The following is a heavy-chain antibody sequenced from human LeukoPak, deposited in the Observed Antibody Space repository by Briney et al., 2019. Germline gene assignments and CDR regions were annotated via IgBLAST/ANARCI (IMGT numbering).Heavy chain of an antibody. V-gene: IGHV4-59*01. Sequence: PSETLSLTCTVSGGSISSYYWSWIRQPPGKGLEWIGYIYYSGSTNYNPSLKSRVTISADTSKNQFSLKLSSVTAADTAVYYCTRGRSTGNFDYWGQGTLVTVSS. CDR2: IYYSGST. CDR3: TRGRSTGNFDY. CDR1: GGSISSYY. J-gene: IGHJ4*02. D-gene: IGHD3-10*01.